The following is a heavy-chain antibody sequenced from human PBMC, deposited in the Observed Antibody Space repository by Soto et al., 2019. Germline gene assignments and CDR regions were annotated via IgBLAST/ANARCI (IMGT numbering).Heavy chain of an antibody. Sequence: GGSLRLSCAASGFTFSNYCVHWVRQAPGKGLEWVAVISYDGSNKYYADSVKGRFTISRDNSKNTSYLQMNSLRAEDTAVYYCAKVSSGIYAWGQGTLVTVSS. CDR2: ISYDGSNK. D-gene: IGHD3-10*01. V-gene: IGHV3-30*18. CDR3: AKVSSGIYA. J-gene: IGHJ5*02. CDR1: GFTFSNYC.